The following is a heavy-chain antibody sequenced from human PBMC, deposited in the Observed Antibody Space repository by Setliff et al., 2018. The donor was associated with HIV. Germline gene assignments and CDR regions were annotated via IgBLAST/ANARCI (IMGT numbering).Heavy chain of an antibody. D-gene: IGHD3-10*01. CDR3: AILDSGFDH. J-gene: IGHJ4*02. V-gene: IGHV5-51*01. CDR1: GYSFNNYW. CDR2: IFPGDSDT. Sequence: PGESLKISCKGSGYSFNNYWIGWVRQMPGKGLEWMGIIFPGDSDTMYSPSFRGQVTISVDKSINTAYLYWRNLKASDSAIYYCAILDSGFDHWGQGTRVTVSS.